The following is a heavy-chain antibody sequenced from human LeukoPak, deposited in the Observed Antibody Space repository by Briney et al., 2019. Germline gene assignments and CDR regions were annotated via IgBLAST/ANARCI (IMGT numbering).Heavy chain of an antibody. CDR2: IRSKANSYAT. CDR3: VRDDGITFGGVIDY. Sequence: GGSLKLSCAASGFTFSGSAMHWVRQASGKGLEWVGRIRSKANSYATAYAASVKGRFTISRDNAKKFLYLQMNSLRVEDMAFYYRVRDDGITFGGVIDYWGQGTLVTVSS. CDR1: GFTFSGSA. D-gene: IGHD3-16*01. V-gene: IGHV3-73*01. J-gene: IGHJ4*02.